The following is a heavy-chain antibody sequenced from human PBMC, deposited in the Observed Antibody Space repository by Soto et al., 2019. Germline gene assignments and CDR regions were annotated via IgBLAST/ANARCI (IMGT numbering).Heavy chain of an antibody. CDR3: ARVNSSSSFYFDY. D-gene: IGHD6-6*01. J-gene: IGHJ4*02. Sequence: ASVKVSCKASGYTFTGYYMHWVRQAPGQGLEWMGWINPNSGGTNYAQKFQGWVTMTRDTSISTAYMELSRLRSDDTAVHYCARVNSSSSFYFDYWGQGTLVTVSS. CDR1: GYTFTGYY. CDR2: INPNSGGT. V-gene: IGHV1-2*04.